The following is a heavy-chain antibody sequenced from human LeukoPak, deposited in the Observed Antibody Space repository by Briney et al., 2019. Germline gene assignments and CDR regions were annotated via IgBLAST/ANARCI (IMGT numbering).Heavy chain of an antibody. Sequence: ASVKVSCKASGYIFTTYAVNWVRQAPGQGLEWMGWISAYNGNTNYAQKLQGRVTMTTDTSTSTAYMELRSLRSDDTAVYYCARDLGAPTVFDIWGQGTMVTVSS. V-gene: IGHV1-18*01. D-gene: IGHD1-26*01. CDR3: ARDLGAPTVFDI. CDR1: GYIFTTYA. J-gene: IGHJ3*02. CDR2: ISAYNGNT.